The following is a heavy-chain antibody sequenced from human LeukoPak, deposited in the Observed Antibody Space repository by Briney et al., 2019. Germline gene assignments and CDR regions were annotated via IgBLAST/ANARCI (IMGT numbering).Heavy chain of an antibody. CDR1: GFTFSTYS. CDR2: ISSSSSTI. Sequence: GGSLRLSCAASGFTFSTYSMNWVRQAPGKGLEWVSYISSSSSTIHYADSVKGRFTISRDNSKNTLYLQMNSLRAEDTALYYCAKHSYDFWSGYNYWGQGTLVTVSS. J-gene: IGHJ4*02. V-gene: IGHV3-48*01. D-gene: IGHD3-3*01. CDR3: AKHSYDFWSGYNY.